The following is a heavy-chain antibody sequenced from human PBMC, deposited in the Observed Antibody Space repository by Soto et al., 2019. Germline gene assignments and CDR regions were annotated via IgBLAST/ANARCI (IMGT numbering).Heavy chain of an antibody. V-gene: IGHV5-51*01. CDR2: IYPGDSDT. CDR3: ARGVGIRPTPFDY. D-gene: IGHD1-26*01. Sequence: GESLKISCKGSGYSSTSYWIGWVRQMPGKGLEWMGIIYPGDSDTGYSPSSQGQVTISADKSISTAYLQWSSLKASDTAMYYCARGVGIRPTPFDYWGQGTLVTVSS. CDR1: GYSSTSYW. J-gene: IGHJ4*02.